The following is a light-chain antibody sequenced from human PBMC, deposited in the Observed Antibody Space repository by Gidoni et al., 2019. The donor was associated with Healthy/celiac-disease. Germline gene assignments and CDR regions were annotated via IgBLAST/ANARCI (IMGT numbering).Light chain of an antibody. J-gene: IGKJ4*01. CDR2: LGS. CDR3: MQALQTPL. Sequence: DIVMTQSPLSLPVTPGEPGSISCRSSQSLLHSNGYTYLDWYLQRPGQSPQVLIYLGSNRASGVTDRCSGSGSGTDFTMKISRVEDEDVGVYYCMQALQTPLFGGGTKVEIK. V-gene: IGKV2-28*01. CDR1: QSLLHSNGYTY.